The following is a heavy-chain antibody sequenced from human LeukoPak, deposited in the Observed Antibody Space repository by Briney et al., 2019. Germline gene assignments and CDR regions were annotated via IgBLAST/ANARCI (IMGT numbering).Heavy chain of an antibody. CDR2: IKQDGSEK. V-gene: IGHV3-7*01. CDR3: ANSWGGDSPDAFDI. Sequence: GGSLRLSCAASGFTFSSYWMSWVRQAPGKGLEGVANIKQDGSEKYYVDSVKGRFTISRDNAKNSLYLQMNSLRAEDTAVYYCANSWGGDSPDAFDIWGQGTMVTVSS. D-gene: IGHD6-13*01. J-gene: IGHJ3*02. CDR1: GFTFSSYW.